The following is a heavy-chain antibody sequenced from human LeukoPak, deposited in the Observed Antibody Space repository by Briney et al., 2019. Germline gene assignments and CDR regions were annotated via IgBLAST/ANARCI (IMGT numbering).Heavy chain of an antibody. J-gene: IGHJ6*03. CDR2: IYTSGST. D-gene: IGHD3-22*01. CDR1: GGSISSYY. V-gene: IGHV4-4*07. CDR3: ARDGHYYDSSGSYYYYYYKDV. Sequence: SETLSLTCTVSGGSISSYYWSWIRQPAGKGLEWIGRIYTSGSTNYNPSLKSRVTMSVDTSKNQFSLKLSSVTAADTAVYYCARDGHYYDSSGSYYYYYYKDVWGKGTTVTVSS.